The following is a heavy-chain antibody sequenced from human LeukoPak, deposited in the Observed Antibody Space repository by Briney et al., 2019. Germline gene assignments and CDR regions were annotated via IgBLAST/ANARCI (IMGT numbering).Heavy chain of an antibody. J-gene: IGHJ4*02. V-gene: IGHV4-30-4*01. CDR1: GGSISSGDYY. CDR3: ARVGLLTAAALGL. CDR2: IYYSGST. Sequence: PSETLSLTCTVSGGSISSGDYYWSWIRQPPGKGLEWIGYIYYSGSTYYNPSLKSRVTISVDTSKNQFSLKLSSVTAADTAVYYCARVGLLTAAALGLWGQGTLVTVSS. D-gene: IGHD6-13*01.